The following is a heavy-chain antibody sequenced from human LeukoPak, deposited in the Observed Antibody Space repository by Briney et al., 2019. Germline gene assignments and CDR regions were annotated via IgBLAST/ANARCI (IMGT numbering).Heavy chain of an antibody. Sequence: GGSLRLSCAASGFTFSSYAMSWVRQAPGKGLEWVSAISGSGGSTYYADSVKGRFTISRDNSKNTLYLQMNSLRAEDTAVYYCAKVGSWCPEYNWFDPWGQGTLVIVSS. D-gene: IGHD6-13*01. CDR2: ISGSGGST. CDR1: GFTFSSYA. V-gene: IGHV3-23*01. CDR3: AKVGSWCPEYNWFDP. J-gene: IGHJ5*02.